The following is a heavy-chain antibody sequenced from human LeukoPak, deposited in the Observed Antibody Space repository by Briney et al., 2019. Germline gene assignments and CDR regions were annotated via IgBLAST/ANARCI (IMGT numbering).Heavy chain of an antibody. CDR3: ARDVCADSSGGIFDF. CDR1: GLSFDTQG. J-gene: IGHJ4*02. D-gene: IGHD3-16*01. V-gene: IGHV3-33*01. CDR2: IWYDGSKK. Sequence: GWSLTLFCAPYGLSFDTQGKRWVRQAPGKGLEKVAVIWYDGSKKYYADSVKGRFTISRDNSKKSLFLQMNSLRAEDTAVYYCARDVCADSSGGIFDFWGQGTVVTVST.